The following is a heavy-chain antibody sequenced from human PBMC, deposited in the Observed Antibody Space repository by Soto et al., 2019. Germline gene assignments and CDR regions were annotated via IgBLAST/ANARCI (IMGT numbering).Heavy chain of an antibody. D-gene: IGHD3-3*01. V-gene: IGHV3-15*07. J-gene: IGHJ6*02. CDR3: TTAYAFWSGYYYYYGMDV. CDR2: IKSKTDGGTT. Sequence: GSLRLSCAASGFTFSNAWMNWVRQAPGKGLEWVGRIKSKTDGGTTDYAAPVKGRFTISRDDSKNTLYLQMNSLKTEDTAVYYCTTAYAFWSGYYYYYGMDVWGQGTTVTVSS. CDR1: GFTFSNAW.